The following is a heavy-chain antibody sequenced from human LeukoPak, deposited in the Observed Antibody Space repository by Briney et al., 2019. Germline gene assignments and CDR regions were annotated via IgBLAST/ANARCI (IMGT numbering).Heavy chain of an antibody. CDR1: GGSISGRTYH. CDR2: VFSSGSS. D-gene: IGHD1-14*01. V-gene: IGHV4-39*01. J-gene: IGHJ2*01. CDR3: ARHPEIMGLDL. Sequence: NPSETLSLTCTVSGGSISGRTYHWGWIRQPPGKGLEWIASVFSSGSSYYNPSLKRRVTISVDTSKNQFSLNLRSVTATDTSIYYCARHPEIMGLDLWGRGTLVIVSS.